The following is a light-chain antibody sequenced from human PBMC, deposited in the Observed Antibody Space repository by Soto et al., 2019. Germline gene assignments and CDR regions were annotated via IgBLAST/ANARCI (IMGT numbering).Light chain of an antibody. V-gene: IGLV2-14*01. CDR3: SSYTSSSTLCV. J-gene: IGLJ1*01. Sequence: QSALTQPASVSGSPGQSITISCTGTSSDVGGYNYVSWYQQHPGKAPKLMIYEVSNRPSGVSNRFSGSKSGNTASLTISGLQAADEADYYCSSYTSSSTLCVFGTGTKLTVL. CDR1: SSDVGGYNY. CDR2: EVS.